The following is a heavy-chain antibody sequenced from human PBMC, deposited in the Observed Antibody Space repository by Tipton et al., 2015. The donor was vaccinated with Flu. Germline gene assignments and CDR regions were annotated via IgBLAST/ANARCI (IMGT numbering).Heavy chain of an antibody. CDR1: SGSLSGYH. CDR3: ARGQGNSGWRYFDY. D-gene: IGHD6-19*01. CDR2: IYTSGNT. J-gene: IGHJ4*02. Sequence: LRLSCNVSSGSLSGYHWSWIRQPAGKGLEWIGRIYTSGNTNYSPSLKSRVTMSVDTSKNQFSLKLSSMTAADTAVYYCARGQGNSGWRYFDYWGQGTLVTGSS. V-gene: IGHV4-4*07.